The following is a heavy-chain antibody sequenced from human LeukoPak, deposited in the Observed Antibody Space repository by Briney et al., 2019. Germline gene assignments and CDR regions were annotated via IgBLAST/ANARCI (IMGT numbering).Heavy chain of an antibody. CDR3: AGRFGSSLSWFDP. CDR2: IIPIFGKA. CDR1: GGTFSSYA. D-gene: IGHD6-13*01. Sequence: SVKVSCKASGGTFSSYAISWVRQAPGQGREWMGGIIPIFGKANYAQKFQGRVTITADESTSTAYMELSSLRSEDTAVYYCAGRFGSSLSWFDPWGQGTLVTVSS. J-gene: IGHJ5*02. V-gene: IGHV1-69*13.